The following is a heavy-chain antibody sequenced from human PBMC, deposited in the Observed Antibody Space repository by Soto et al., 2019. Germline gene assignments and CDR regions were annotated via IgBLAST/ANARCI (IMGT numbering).Heavy chain of an antibody. Sequence: QVQLVQSGAEVKKPGSSVKVSCKASGGTFSSYAISWVRQAPGQGLAWMGGIIPIFGTANYAQKFQGRVTITADESTSTAYMELSSLGYEATAVDYCARGAGSRYDFSSESRYYYHCGMDVWGQGTTVTVSS. CDR2: IIPIFGTA. CDR3: ARGAGSRYDFSSESRYYYHCGMDV. V-gene: IGHV1-69*01. D-gene: IGHD3-3*01. CDR1: GGTFSSYA. J-gene: IGHJ6*02.